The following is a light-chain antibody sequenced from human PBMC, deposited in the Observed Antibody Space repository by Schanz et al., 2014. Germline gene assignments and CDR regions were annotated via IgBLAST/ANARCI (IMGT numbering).Light chain of an antibody. CDR1: SSDVGSYNL. J-gene: IGLJ3*02. V-gene: IGLV2-23*02. CDR3: CSYAGSSTWV. CDR2: EVN. Sequence: QSALTQPASVSGSPGQSITISCTGTSSDVGSYNLVSWCQQHPGKAPKLMIYEVNKRPSGVPDRFTGSKSGNTASLTISGVQAEDEADYYCCSYAGSSTWVFGGGTKLTVL.